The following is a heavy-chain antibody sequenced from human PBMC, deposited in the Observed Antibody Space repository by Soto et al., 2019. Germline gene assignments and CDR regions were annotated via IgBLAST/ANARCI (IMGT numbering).Heavy chain of an antibody. J-gene: IGHJ3*02. V-gene: IGHV4-34*01. CDR2: INHSGST. CDR1: GGSFSGYY. D-gene: IGHD4-17*01. CDR3: ARGRSTTVTGDAFDI. Sequence: PSETLSLTCAVYGGSFSGYYWSWIRQPPGKGLEWIGEINHSGSTNYNPSLKSRVTISVDTSKNQFSLKLSSVTAADTAVYYCARGRSTTVTGDAFDIWGQGTMVTVSS.